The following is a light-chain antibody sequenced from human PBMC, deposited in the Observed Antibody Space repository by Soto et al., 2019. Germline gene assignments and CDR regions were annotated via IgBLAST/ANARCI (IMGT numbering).Light chain of an antibody. Sequence: EIALTQSPATLSSSAGERVTLPCRASQSVDINLAWYQQKPGQPPRLLIYDGYYRATDTPPRFSGSGSGTDFTLTISSLEPEDSAVYYCQQRNMWPITFGQGTRWRL. J-gene: IGKJ5*01. CDR2: DGY. CDR1: QSVDIN. CDR3: QQRNMWPIT. V-gene: IGKV3-11*01.